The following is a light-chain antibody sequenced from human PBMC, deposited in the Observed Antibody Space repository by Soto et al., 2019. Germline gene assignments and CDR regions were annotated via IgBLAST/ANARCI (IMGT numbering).Light chain of an antibody. Sequence: EIVLTQSPATLSLSPGERATLSCRASQSVSSYLAWYQQKPGQPPRLLLYDASTRATGIPARFSGSGSETEFTLSITILQSEDFAVYYCQQYNNWPMTYGQGTKV. V-gene: IGKV3-15*01. CDR3: QQYNNWPMT. CDR2: DAS. CDR1: QSVSSY. J-gene: IGKJ1*01.